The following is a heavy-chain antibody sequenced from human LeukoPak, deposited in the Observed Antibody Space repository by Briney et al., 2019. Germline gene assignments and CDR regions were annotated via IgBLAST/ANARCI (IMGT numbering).Heavy chain of an antibody. Sequence: ASVKVSCKASGYTFTGYFMHWVRQAPGQGLEYMGWINPNSGGTKYAQKFRGRVTMTRDTSISTAYMELSRLRFDDTAVYYCARDTGSGDYVFDSWGQGTLVTVSS. D-gene: IGHD4-17*01. CDR1: GYTFTGYF. V-gene: IGHV1-2*02. J-gene: IGHJ4*02. CDR2: INPNSGGT. CDR3: ARDTGSGDYVFDS.